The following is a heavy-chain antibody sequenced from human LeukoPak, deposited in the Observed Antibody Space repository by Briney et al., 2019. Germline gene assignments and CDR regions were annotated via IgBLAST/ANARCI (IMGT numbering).Heavy chain of an antibody. V-gene: IGHV4-4*07. D-gene: IGHD6-6*01. CDR1: GGSISSYY. CDR3: AREGHRIAARAYFDY. CDR2: IYTSGST. Sequence: SETLSLTCTVSGGSISSYYWSWIRQPAGKGLEWIGRIYTSGSTNYNPSLKSRVTMSVDTSKNQFSLKLSSVTAADTAVYYCAREGHRIAARAYFDYWGQGTLVTVSS. J-gene: IGHJ4*02.